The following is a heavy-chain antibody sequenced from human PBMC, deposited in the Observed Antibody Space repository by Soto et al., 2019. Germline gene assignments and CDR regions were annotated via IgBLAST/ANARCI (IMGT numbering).Heavy chain of an antibody. CDR3: GRGRSGQIVVFY. V-gene: IGHV1-2*02. D-gene: IGHD5-12*01. J-gene: IGHJ4*02. Sequence: ASVKVSCKASGYTFTGHYIHWVRQAPEQGPEWMGEIGPESGATRYAQKFQGRVIMTMDMSITTVYMELSNLSPDDTAVYYCGRGRSGQIVVFYWGQGTPVTVSS. CDR2: IGPESGAT. CDR1: GYTFTGHY.